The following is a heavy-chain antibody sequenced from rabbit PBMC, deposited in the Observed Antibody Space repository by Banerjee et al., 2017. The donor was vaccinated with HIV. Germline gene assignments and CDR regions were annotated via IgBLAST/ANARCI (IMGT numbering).Heavy chain of an antibody. J-gene: IGHJ4*01. Sequence: QQLEESGGGLVKPGGTLTLTCKASGIDFTSYYYMCWVRQAPGKGLELIACIYAGSSGSTYHASWAKGRFTISKTSSTTVTLQMTSLTDADTATYFCARDLTGVIGWNFNLWGQGTLVTVS. CDR1: GIDFTSYYY. CDR3: ARDLTGVIGWNFNL. D-gene: IGHD1-1*01. CDR2: IYAGSSGST. V-gene: IGHV1S40*01.